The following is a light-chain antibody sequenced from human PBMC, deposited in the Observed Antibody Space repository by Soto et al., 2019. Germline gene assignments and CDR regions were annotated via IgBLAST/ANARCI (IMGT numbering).Light chain of an antibody. Sequence: QSVLTQPPSASGTPGQRVTISCSGSSSSIGSNTVNWYQQLPGTAPKLLIYGNNQRPSGVPDRFSGSKSGTSASLAISGLQSEDEADYYCAAWDDSLNGWVFGGGTKLIVL. CDR1: SSSIGSNT. V-gene: IGLV1-44*01. CDR2: GNN. J-gene: IGLJ3*02. CDR3: AAWDDSLNGWV.